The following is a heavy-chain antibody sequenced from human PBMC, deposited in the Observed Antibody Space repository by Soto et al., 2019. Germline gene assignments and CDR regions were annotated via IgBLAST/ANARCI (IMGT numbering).Heavy chain of an antibody. CDR2: ITSSGSYT. D-gene: IGHD3-9*01. V-gene: IGHV3-11*06. CDR3: ARDWAHFDWLPTKVFDY. Sequence: PGGSLRLSCAASGLTFSDYYMSWIRQAPGKGLEWVSYITSSGSYTKYADSVQGRFTISRDNSKNTLYLQMNSLRAEDTAVYYCARDWAHFDWLPTKVFDYWGQGTLVTVSS. CDR1: GLTFSDYY. J-gene: IGHJ4*02.